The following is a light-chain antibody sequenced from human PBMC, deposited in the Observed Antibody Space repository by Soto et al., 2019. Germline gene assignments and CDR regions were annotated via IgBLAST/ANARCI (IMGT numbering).Light chain of an antibody. J-gene: IGKJ5*01. Sequence: DIQMTQSPSSLSASVGDRVTITCRASQSISSYLNWYQQKPGKAPKLLIYAASSLQSGVPSRFSGSGSGTDFNLTISSLQPEDFATYYCQQCYSTPITFGQGTRLQIK. CDR1: QSISSY. CDR3: QQCYSTPIT. V-gene: IGKV1-39*01. CDR2: AAS.